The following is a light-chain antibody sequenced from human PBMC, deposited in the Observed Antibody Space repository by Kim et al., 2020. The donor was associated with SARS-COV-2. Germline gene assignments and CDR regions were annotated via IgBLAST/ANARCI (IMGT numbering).Light chain of an antibody. CDR1: QSISSW. J-gene: IGKJ2*01. CDR3: QRYNSYPYT. V-gene: IGKV1-5*01. CDR2: DAS. Sequence: DIQMTQSPSTLSASVGDRVTITCRASQSISSWLAWYQQKPGKAPKLLIYDASSLESGVPSRFSGSGSGTEFTLTISSLQPDDFATYYCQRYNSYPYTFGQGTKLEI.